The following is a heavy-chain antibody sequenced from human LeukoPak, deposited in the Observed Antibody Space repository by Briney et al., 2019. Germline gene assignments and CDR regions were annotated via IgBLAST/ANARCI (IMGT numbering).Heavy chain of an antibody. D-gene: IGHD4-17*01. CDR3: ARVGGDYQNWFDP. CDR1: GYSFTSYW. J-gene: IGHJ5*02. CDR2: IYPGDSDT. Sequence: GASVKVSCKASGYSFTSYWIGWVRQMPGKGLEWMGIIYPGDSDTRYSPSFQGQVTISADKSISTAYLQWSSLKASDTAMYYCARVGGDYQNWFDPWGQGTLVTVSS. V-gene: IGHV5-51*01.